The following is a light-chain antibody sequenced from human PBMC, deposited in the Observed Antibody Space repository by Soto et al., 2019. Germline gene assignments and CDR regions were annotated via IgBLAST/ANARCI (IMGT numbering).Light chain of an antibody. J-gene: IGKJ2*01. Sequence: DIQMTQSPSSLSASVGDRVTITCRASQSISSYLNWYQQKPGKAPKLLIYAASSLQSGVPSRFSGSRSGTDFTLTISSLQPEDVATYYCQQSYSTPYTCGQGTKLEIK. V-gene: IGKV1-39*01. CDR2: AAS. CDR3: QQSYSTPYT. CDR1: QSISSY.